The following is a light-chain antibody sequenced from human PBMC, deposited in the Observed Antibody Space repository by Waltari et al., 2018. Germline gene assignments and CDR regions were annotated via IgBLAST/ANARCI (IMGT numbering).Light chain of an antibody. CDR1: SSNIGAGYR. CDR2: GDT. J-gene: IGLJ2*01. CDR3: QAYDSGLGGVL. Sequence: QSVLTQPPSVSGAPGQRVTVSCTGSSSNIGAGYRVHWYQQVQGSAPKLLIYGDTNLPAGVPDRFCASKAGTSASLAIAGLLAEEEAEYYCQAYDSGLGGVLFGGGTKLTVL. V-gene: IGLV1-40*01.